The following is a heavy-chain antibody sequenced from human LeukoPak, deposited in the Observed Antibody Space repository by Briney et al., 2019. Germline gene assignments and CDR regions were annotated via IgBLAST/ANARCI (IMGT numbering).Heavy chain of an antibody. D-gene: IGHD2-15*01. V-gene: IGHV3-7*01. CDR3: ARVRDCSGGSCYSRYYYYYMDV. J-gene: IGHJ6*03. CDR1: GLTFSSYW. Sequence: GGSLRLSCAASGLTFSSYWMSWVRQAPGKGLEWVANIKQDGSEKYYVDSVKGRFTISRDNAKNSLYLQMNSLRAEDTAVYYCARVRDCSGGSCYSRYYYYYMDVWGKGTTVTVSS. CDR2: IKQDGSEK.